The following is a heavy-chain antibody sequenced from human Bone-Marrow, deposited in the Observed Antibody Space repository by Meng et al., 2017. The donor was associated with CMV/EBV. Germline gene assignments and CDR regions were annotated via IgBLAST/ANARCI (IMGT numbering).Heavy chain of an antibody. V-gene: IGHV3-23*01. CDR2: IGGGGVSI. CDR1: GFTFTNYA. D-gene: IGHD6-13*01. CDR3: ARGVYQAAAGSSGFDY. Sequence: GESLKISCVGSGFTFTNYAMNWVRQAPGKGVEWISGIGGGGVSIFYADSVKGRFTISRDNSKNTLYLQMNSLRAEDTAVYYCARGVYQAAAGSSGFDYWGQGTLVTVSS. J-gene: IGHJ4*02.